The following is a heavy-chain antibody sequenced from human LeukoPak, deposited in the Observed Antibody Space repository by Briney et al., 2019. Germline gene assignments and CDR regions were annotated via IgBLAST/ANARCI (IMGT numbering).Heavy chain of an antibody. V-gene: IGHV1-58*02. CDR1: GFTFTSSA. J-gene: IGHJ6*03. D-gene: IGHD6-19*01. CDR3: ARGYSGWYGYYMDV. CDR2: IVVGSGNT. Sequence: GASVKVSCKASGFTFTSSAMQWVRQARGQRLEWIGWIVVGSGNTNYAQKFQERVTITRNTSISTAYMELSSLRSEDTAVYYCARGYSGWYGYYMDVWGKGTTVTVSS.